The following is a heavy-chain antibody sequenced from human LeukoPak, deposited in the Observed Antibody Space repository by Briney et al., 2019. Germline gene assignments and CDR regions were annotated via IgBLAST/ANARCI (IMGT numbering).Heavy chain of an antibody. Sequence: GGSLRLSCAASGLTFSSYAMHWVRQAPGKGLEWVAVISYDGSNKYYADSVKGRLTISRDNSKNTLYLQMNSLRAEDTAVYYCARSYYYGSGSYYTGTFDYWGQGTLVTVSS. V-gene: IGHV3-30*04. CDR1: GLTFSSYA. CDR2: ISYDGSNK. D-gene: IGHD3-10*01. J-gene: IGHJ4*02. CDR3: ARSYYYGSGSYYTGTFDY.